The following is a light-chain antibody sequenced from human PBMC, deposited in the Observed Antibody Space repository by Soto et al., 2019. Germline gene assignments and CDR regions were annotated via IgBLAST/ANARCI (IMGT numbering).Light chain of an antibody. V-gene: IGKV3D-15*01. Sequence: EVVVTQSPATLSVSPGERATLYFRASQSVSSNLAWYQQKPGQAPRLLIYGASTRATGIPARFSGSGSGTEFTLTISSLQSEDFAIYYCQQHNDWPTFGQGTKVDI. CDR2: GAS. CDR3: QQHNDWPT. J-gene: IGKJ1*01. CDR1: QSVSSN.